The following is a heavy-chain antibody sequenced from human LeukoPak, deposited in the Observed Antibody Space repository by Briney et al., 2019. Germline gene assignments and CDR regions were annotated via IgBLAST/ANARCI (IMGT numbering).Heavy chain of an antibody. V-gene: IGHV4-59*01. D-gene: IGHD3-10*01. J-gene: IGHJ6*03. CDR3: ARDRAIYYMDV. CDR2: IYYSGST. CDR1: GGSISSYY. Sequence: PSETLSLTCTVSGGSISSYYWSWIRQPPGEGLEWIGYIYYSGSTNYNPSLKSRVTISVDTSKNQFSLKLSSVTAADTAVYYCARDRAIYYMDVWGKGTTVTVSS.